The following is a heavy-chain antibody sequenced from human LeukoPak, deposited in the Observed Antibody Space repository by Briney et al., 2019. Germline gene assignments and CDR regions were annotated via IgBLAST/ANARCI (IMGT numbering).Heavy chain of an antibody. D-gene: IGHD3-3*01. CDR1: GGSISSYY. Sequence: TSEALSLTCTVSGGSISSYYWSWIRQPPGKGLEWIGRIYTSGSTNYNPSLKSRVTMSVDTSKNQFSLKLSSVTAADTAVYYCARDHDFWSGYLYYWGQGTLVTVSS. V-gene: IGHV4-4*07. J-gene: IGHJ4*02. CDR3: ARDHDFWSGYLYY. CDR2: IYTSGST.